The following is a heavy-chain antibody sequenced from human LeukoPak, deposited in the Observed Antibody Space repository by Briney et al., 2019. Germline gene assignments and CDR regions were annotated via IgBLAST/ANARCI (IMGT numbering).Heavy chain of an antibody. V-gene: IGHV1-2*02. CDR3: ARDLRIFKAGDSWYFFDY. CDR1: GYTFTDHF. CDR2: INPKNGDT. J-gene: IGHJ4*02. D-gene: IGHD6-13*01. Sequence: ASVKVSCKASGYTFTDHFIHRVRQAPGKGLEWMGWINPKNGDTNYEQNFQGRVTMTRDTSINTLYMELSGLRSDDTAVYYCARDLRIFKAGDSWYFFDYWGQGILVTVSS.